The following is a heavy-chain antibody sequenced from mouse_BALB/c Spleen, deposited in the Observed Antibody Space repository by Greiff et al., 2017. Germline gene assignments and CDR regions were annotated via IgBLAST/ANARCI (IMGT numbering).Heavy chain of an antibody. Sequence: VQLQESGGDLVKPGGSLKLSCAASGFTFSSYGMSWVRQTPDKRLEWVATISSGGSYTYYPDSVKGRFTISRDNAKNTLYLQMSSLKSEDTAMYYCARHDWYFDVWGAGTTVTVSS. J-gene: IGHJ1*01. CDR2: ISSGGSYT. CDR3: ARHDWYFDV. CDR1: GFTFSSYG. V-gene: IGHV5-6*01.